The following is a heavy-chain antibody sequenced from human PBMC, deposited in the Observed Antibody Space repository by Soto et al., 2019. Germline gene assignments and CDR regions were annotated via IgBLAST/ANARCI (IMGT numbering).Heavy chain of an antibody. D-gene: IGHD6-13*01. V-gene: IGHV4-30-2*01. Sequence: QLQLQESGSGLVEPSQTLSLTCAVSGGSISSGGYSWSWIRQPPGKGLEWIGYIYHSGSTYYNPSLKSRVTISVDRSKNQFSLKLSSVTAADTAVYYCARRPVGAAASAFDIWGQGTMVTVSS. CDR2: IYHSGST. J-gene: IGHJ3*02. CDR1: GGSISSGGYS. CDR3: ARRPVGAAASAFDI.